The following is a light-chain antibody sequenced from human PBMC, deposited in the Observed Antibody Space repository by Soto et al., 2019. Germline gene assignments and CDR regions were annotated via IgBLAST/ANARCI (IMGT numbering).Light chain of an antibody. CDR2: AAS. J-gene: IGKJ1*01. CDR1: QSISNH. Sequence: SQRMMSTYSLSASVEDRVIITCRASQSISNHLNWYQQKPGKAPKLLIFAASSLHSGVPSRFSGSRSGPDFTLTISSLQPEDFATYYCQHTYSSPPTFGQGTKVDI. V-gene: IGKV1-39*01. CDR3: QHTYSSPPT.